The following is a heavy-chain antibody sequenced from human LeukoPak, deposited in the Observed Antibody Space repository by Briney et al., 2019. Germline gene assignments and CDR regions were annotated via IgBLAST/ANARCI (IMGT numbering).Heavy chain of an antibody. J-gene: IGHJ6*03. CDR1: GFTFSSYG. CDR3: AKGGEPDSALRYFDWLYHYYMDV. D-gene: IGHD3-9*01. Sequence: PGGSLRLSCAASGFTFSSYGMHWVRQAPGKGLEWVAFIRYDGSNKYYADSVKGRFTISRDNSKNTLYLQMNSLRAEDTAVYYCAKGGEPDSALRYFDWLYHYYMDVWGKGTTVTVSS. V-gene: IGHV3-30*02. CDR2: IRYDGSNK.